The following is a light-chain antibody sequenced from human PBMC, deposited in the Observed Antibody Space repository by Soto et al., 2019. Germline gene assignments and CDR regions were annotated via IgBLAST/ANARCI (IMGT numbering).Light chain of an antibody. CDR1: SFNIGSSA. J-gene: IGLJ2*01. CDR3: AAWDDSLNGVE. CDR2: SNN. Sequence: QSVLTQPPSASGTPGQRVTISCSESSFNIGSSAVNWYQHLPGTAPKLLIYSNNARSSGVPDRFSGSKSGTSASLAISGLQSEDEADYYCAAWDDSLNGVEFGGGTQLTVL. V-gene: IGLV1-44*01.